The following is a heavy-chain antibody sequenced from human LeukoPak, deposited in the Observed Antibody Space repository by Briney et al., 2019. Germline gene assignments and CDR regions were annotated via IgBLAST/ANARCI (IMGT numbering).Heavy chain of an antibody. Sequence: MPSETLSLTCAVYGGSFSGYYWSWIRQPPGKGLEWIGEINHSGSTNYNPSLKSRVTISVDTSKNQFSLKLSSVTAADTAVYYCARPRYYYGSGSSYFDYWGQGTLVTVSS. D-gene: IGHD3-10*01. CDR2: INHSGST. V-gene: IGHV4-34*01. CDR1: GGSFSGYY. J-gene: IGHJ4*02. CDR3: ARPRYYYGSGSSYFDY.